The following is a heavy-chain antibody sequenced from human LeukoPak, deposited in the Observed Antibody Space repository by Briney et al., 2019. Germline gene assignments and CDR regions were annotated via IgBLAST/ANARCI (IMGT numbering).Heavy chain of an antibody. CDR1: GFTVSSNY. CDR2: IYSGGST. Sequence: GGSLRLSCAASGFTVSSNYMSWVRQAPGKGLEWVSVIYSGGSTYYADSVKGRFTISRDNSKNTLYLQMNSLRVEDTAVYYCARERITMVRGAPYYYYYMDVWGKGTTVTVSS. J-gene: IGHJ6*03. D-gene: IGHD3-10*01. CDR3: ARERITMVRGAPYYYYYMDV. V-gene: IGHV3-53*01.